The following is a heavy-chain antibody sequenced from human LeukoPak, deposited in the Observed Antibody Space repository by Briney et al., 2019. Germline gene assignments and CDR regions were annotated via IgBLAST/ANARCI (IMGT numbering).Heavy chain of an antibody. J-gene: IGHJ4*02. CDR3: AKGNYGEKIVY. CDR2: ISASGGAT. V-gene: IGHV3-23*01. Sequence: PGGSLRLSCAASGFTFLRHGMTWFRQAPGKGLEWVSGISASGGATYYADSVKGRFTISRDNSKNTLYLQMNSLKAEDAALYYCAKGNYGEKIVYWGPGTLVTVSS. CDR1: GFTFLRHG. D-gene: IGHD4-17*01.